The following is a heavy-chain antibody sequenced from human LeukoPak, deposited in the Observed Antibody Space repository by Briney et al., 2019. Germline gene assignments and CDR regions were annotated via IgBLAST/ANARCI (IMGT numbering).Heavy chain of an antibody. D-gene: IGHD6-25*01. V-gene: IGHV3-30-3*01. CDR3: AREIGYSSVLDY. CDR2: ISYDGSNK. Sequence: GRSLRLSCAASGFTFSSYAMHWVRQAPGKGLEWVAVISYDGSNKYYADSVKGRFTISRDNSKNTLYLQMNSLRAEDTAVYYCAREIGYSSVLDYWGQGTLVTVSS. J-gene: IGHJ4*02. CDR1: GFTFSSYA.